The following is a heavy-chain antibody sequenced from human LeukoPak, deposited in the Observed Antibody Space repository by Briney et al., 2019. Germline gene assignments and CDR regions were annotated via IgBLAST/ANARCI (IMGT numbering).Heavy chain of an antibody. D-gene: IGHD1-26*01. CDR3: ARDHIVGAGYYYYYYMDV. Sequence: AASVKVSCKASGGTFSSYAISWVRQAPGQGLEWMGGIIIIFGTPNYAQKFQGRVTITADESTSTAYMELSSLRPDDTAVYHCARDHIVGAGYYYYYYMDVWGKGTTVTVSS. CDR2: IIIIFGTP. CDR1: GGTFSSYA. V-gene: IGHV1-69*01. J-gene: IGHJ6*03.